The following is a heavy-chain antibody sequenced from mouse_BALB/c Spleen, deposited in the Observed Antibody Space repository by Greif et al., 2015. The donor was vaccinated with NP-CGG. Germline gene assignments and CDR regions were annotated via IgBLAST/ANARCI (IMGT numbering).Heavy chain of an antibody. D-gene: IGHD2-14*01. CDR3: ASLYYRYDEGYAMDY. J-gene: IGHJ4*01. Sequence: EVQLQQSGPKLVKPGASVKISCKASGYSFTGYFMNWVMQSHGKSLEWIGRINPYNGDTFYNQKFKGKATLTVDKSSSTAHMELRSLASEDSAVYYCASLYYRYDEGYAMDYWGQGTSATVSS. CDR1: GYSFTGYF. V-gene: IGHV1-20*02. CDR2: INPYNGDT.